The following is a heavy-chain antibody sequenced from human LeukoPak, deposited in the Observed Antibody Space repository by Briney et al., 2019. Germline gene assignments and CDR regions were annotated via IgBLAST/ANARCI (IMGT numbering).Heavy chain of an antibody. CDR2: IYYSGTT. CDR1: GGSISSGDYF. V-gene: IGHV4-30-4*01. D-gene: IGHD3/OR15-3a*01. CDR3: ARHFGT. J-gene: IGHJ4*02. Sequence: SQTLSLTCSVSGGSISSGDYFWTWIRQPPGKGLEYIGYIYYSGTTYYNPSLKSRITMSVDMSANQFSLRLRSVTAADTAVYYCARHFGTWGRGTLVTVSS.